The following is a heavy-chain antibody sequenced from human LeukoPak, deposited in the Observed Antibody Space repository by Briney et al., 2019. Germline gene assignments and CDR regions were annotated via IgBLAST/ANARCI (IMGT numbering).Heavy chain of an antibody. CDR3: ARGGSGYDRAYYYFDY. Sequence: SETLSLTCTVSGGSISSYYWSWIRQPAGKGLEWIGRIYTSGSTNYNPSLKSRVTISVDKSKNQFSLKPSSVTAADTAVYYCARGGSGYDRAYYYFDYWGQGTLVTVSS. J-gene: IGHJ4*02. CDR1: GGSISSYY. CDR2: IYTSGST. V-gene: IGHV4-4*07. D-gene: IGHD5-12*01.